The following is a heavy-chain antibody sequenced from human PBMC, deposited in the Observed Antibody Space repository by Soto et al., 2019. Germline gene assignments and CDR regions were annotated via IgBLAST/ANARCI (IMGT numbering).Heavy chain of an antibody. CDR2: IYYSGST. J-gene: IGHJ4*02. CDR1: GGSISSGGYY. D-gene: IGHD5-18*01. V-gene: IGHV4-31*03. CDR3: ARGDSDGHYFDY. Sequence: QVQLQESGPGLVKPSQTLSLTCTVSGGSISSGGYYWSWIRQHPGKGLEWIGYIYYSGSTYYNPSLKSRVTISVDASKNHCSLKLSSVTAADTAVYYCARGDSDGHYFDYWGQGTLVTVSS.